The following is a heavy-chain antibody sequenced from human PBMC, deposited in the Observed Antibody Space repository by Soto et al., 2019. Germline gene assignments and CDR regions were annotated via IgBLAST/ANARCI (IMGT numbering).Heavy chain of an antibody. J-gene: IGHJ5*02. Sequence: QGQLVQSGAEVKKPGASVKVSCKASGYIFNNHAIHWVRQAPGQRFEWMGWINSGNGKTKYSEDFEGRVTFTRATVATTVYMELTSLTSEDSAIYYCARDQAGTGWYVDWFDPWGQGTLVVVSS. CDR3: ARDQAGTGWYVDWFDP. D-gene: IGHD6-19*01. V-gene: IGHV1-3*01. CDR1: GYIFNNHA. CDR2: INSGNGKT.